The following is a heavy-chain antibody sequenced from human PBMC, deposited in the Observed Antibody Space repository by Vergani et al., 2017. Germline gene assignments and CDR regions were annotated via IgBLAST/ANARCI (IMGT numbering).Heavy chain of an antibody. CDR2: IYNRVTT. D-gene: IGHD2-15*01. V-gene: IGHV4-30-4*08. CDR1: GDSITSGDYF. CDR3: AKVSRQGSSPD. J-gene: IGHJ4*02. Sequence: QVQLLESGPGLVKPSQTLSLPCSVSGDSITSGDYFWSWIRQSPEKGLEWIGYIYNRVTTYYNPSLKSRVTISEDTSKNQFSLTLVSVTATDTALYYCAKVSRQGSSPDWGQGILVTVSS.